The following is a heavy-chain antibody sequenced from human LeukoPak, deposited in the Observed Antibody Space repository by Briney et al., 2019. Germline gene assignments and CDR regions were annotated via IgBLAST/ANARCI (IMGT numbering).Heavy chain of an antibody. D-gene: IGHD4/OR15-4a*01. CDR2: IYSSGST. CDR3: AKEGTYTYGASDFDY. J-gene: IGHJ4*02. Sequence: SETLSLTCTVSGVSISSSSYYWGWIRQPPGKGLEWIGSIYSSGSTYYNPSLKSRVTISVDTSKNEFTLKLSSVTAADTAVYYCAKEGTYTYGASDFDYWGQGTLVTVSS. V-gene: IGHV4-39*06. CDR1: GVSISSSSYY.